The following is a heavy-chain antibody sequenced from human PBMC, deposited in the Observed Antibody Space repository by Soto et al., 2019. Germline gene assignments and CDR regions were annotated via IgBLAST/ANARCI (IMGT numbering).Heavy chain of an antibody. Sequence: QEQLVQSGAEVKKPGASVKVSCKTSGYTFTDYDINWVRQATGQGLVWIGWMNHNSGETGYAQKFQGRVTMTRSASLSTAYLELSSLRSEDTAVYYCARVAVAARPRWYNWFDPWGQGTLVTVSS. D-gene: IGHD2-15*01. J-gene: IGHJ5*02. CDR1: GYTFTDYD. CDR2: MNHNSGET. CDR3: ARVAVAARPRWYNWFDP. V-gene: IGHV1-8*01.